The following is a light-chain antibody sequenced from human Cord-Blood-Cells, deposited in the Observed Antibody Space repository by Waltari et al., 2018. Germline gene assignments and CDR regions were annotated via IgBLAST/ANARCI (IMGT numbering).Light chain of an antibody. CDR1: SSNIGAGYD. Sequence: SVLTQPPSVSGAPGQRVTISCTGRSSNIGAGYDVPWYQQLPGTAPKRLLYGNSNRPSGVPDRFSGSKSGTSASLAITGLQAEDEADYYCQSYDSSLSGYVFGTGTKVTVL. J-gene: IGLJ1*01. V-gene: IGLV1-40*01. CDR3: QSYDSSLSGYV. CDR2: GNS.